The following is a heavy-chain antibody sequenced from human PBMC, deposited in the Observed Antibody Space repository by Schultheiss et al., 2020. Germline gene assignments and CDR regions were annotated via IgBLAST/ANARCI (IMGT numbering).Heavy chain of an antibody. Sequence: GGSLRLSCKVSGFSFTSYSIAWVRQMPGKGLEWMGIIYPGDSDTRYSPSFQGQVTISADKSISTAYLQWSSLKASDTAIYYCARHYDYDSSGAFWGQGTLVTGSS. J-gene: IGHJ4*02. CDR1: GFSFTSYS. V-gene: IGHV5-51*01. CDR2: IYPGDSDT. D-gene: IGHD3-22*01. CDR3: ARHYDYDSSGAF.